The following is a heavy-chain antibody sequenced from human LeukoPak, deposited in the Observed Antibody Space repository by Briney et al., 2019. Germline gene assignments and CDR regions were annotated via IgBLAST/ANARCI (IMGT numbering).Heavy chain of an antibody. CDR1: GGSITSYY. CDR2: IYSRGST. V-gene: IGHV4-4*07. J-gene: IGHJ5*02. CDR3: ARSNGSGWPNWFDP. Sequence: SETLSLTCTVSGGSITSYYWSWIRQSAGKGLEWIGRIYSRGSTNYNPSLNSRVTMSVDTSKNQFSLKLSSVTAADTAVYYCARSNGSGWPNWFDPWGQGTLVTVSS. D-gene: IGHD6-19*01.